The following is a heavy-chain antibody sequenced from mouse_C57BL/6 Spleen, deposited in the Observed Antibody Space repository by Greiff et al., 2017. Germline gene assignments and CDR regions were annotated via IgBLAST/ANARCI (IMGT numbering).Heavy chain of an antibody. J-gene: IGHJ2*01. CDR2: IYPGDGDT. D-gene: IGHD3-2*02. Sequence: QVQLQQSGAELVKPGASVKISCKASGYAFSSYWMNWVKQRPGKGLEWIGQIYPGDGDTNYNGKFKGKATLTADKSSSTAYMQLSSLTSEDSAVYFCARHPISGYYFDYWGQGTTLTVSS. V-gene: IGHV1-80*01. CDR1: GYAFSSYW. CDR3: ARHPISGYYFDY.